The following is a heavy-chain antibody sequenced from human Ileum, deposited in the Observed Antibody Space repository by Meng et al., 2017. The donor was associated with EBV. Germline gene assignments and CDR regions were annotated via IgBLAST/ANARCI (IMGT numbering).Heavy chain of an antibody. D-gene: IGHD3-22*01. V-gene: IGHV4-28*01. Sequence: QVQLEESGPGLLKPSDTLSLTCAVSGYSISSTNWWGWSRQPPGKGLEWIGYNYYSGSTSYNPSIKSRVTMSVDTSKNQFSLILNSVTAVDTAVYYCARNVPGTSAYYDWGQGTLVTVSS. J-gene: IGHJ4*02. CDR3: ARNVPGTSAYYD. CDR2: NYYSGST. CDR1: GYSISSTNW.